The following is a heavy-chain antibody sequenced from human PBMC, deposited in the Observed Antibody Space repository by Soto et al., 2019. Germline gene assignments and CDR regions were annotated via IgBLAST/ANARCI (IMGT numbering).Heavy chain of an antibody. CDR2: INPLSGVT. Sequence: ASVKVSCKASGYTFNGYYMHWVRQAPGQGLEWMGWINPLSGVTNYARKFQGWVTMTRDTSISTAYMELSRLRSDDTAVYYCARDGTYYYGSDTYYGMDVWGQGTTVTVSS. CDR1: GYTFNGYY. D-gene: IGHD3-10*01. J-gene: IGHJ6*02. CDR3: ARDGTYYYGSDTYYGMDV. V-gene: IGHV1-2*04.